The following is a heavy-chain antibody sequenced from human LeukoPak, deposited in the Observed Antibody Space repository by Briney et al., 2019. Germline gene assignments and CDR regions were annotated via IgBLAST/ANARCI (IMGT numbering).Heavy chain of an antibody. J-gene: IGHJ4*02. Sequence: GGSLRLSCAASGFTFSAYGMHWVRQAPGKGLEWVAFIRYDGSNKYYADSVKGRFTISRDNSKNTLYLQMNSLRPEDTAVYYCARGPPDGWEVYCDFWGQGTLVTVSS. D-gene: IGHD1-26*01. CDR3: ARGPPDGWEVYCDF. CDR1: GFTFSAYG. V-gene: IGHV3-30*02. CDR2: IRYDGSNK.